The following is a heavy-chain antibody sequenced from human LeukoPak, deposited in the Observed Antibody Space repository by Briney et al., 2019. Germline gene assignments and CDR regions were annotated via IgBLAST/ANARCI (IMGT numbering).Heavy chain of an antibody. CDR1: GYTFTSYG. CDR2: ISAYNGNT. V-gene: IGHV1-18*03. CDR3: ARAVYDILTFTYYYYYMDV. Sequence: ASVKVSCKASGYTFTSYGISWVRQAPGQGLEWMGWISAYNGNTNNAHKLQGRVTMTTDTSTSTAYMELRSLRSDDMAVYYCARAVYDILTFTYYYYYMDVWGKGTTVTVSS. J-gene: IGHJ6*03. D-gene: IGHD3-9*01.